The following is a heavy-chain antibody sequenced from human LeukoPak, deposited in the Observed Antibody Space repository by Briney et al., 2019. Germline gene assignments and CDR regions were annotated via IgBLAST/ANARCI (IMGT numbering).Heavy chain of an antibody. D-gene: IGHD1-1*01. CDR3: ARQHEGSPPGD. J-gene: IGHJ4*02. Sequence: KPSETLSLTCTVSGGSISSYFWSWIRQPPGKGLEWIGYVYYSGSTYYNPSLKSRVTISVDTSKNQFSLKLSSVTAADTAVYYCARQHEGSPPGDWGQGTLVTVSS. CDR2: VYYSGST. V-gene: IGHV4-59*04. CDR1: GGSISSYF.